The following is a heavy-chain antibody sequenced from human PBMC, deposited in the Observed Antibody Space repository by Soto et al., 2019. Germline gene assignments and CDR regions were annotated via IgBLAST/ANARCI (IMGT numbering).Heavy chain of an antibody. D-gene: IGHD3-22*01. CDR1: GFSLSTSGVG. Sequence: SGPTLVNPTQTLTLTCTFSGFSLSTSGVGVGWIRQPPGKALEWLALIYCDDDKRYSPSLKSRLTITKDTSKNQLVLTMTNMDPVDTATYYCALQYYYDSSGYYSVQKAFDYWGQGTLVTVSS. V-gene: IGHV2-5*02. J-gene: IGHJ4*02. CDR2: IYCDDDK. CDR3: ALQYYYDSSGYYSVQKAFDY.